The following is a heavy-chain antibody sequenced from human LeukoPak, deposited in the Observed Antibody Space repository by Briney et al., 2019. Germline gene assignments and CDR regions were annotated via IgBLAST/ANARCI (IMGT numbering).Heavy chain of an antibody. V-gene: IGHV3-21*01. Sequence: SGGSLRLSRAASGFTFSSYSMNWVRQAPRKGLEWVSSISSISSYIYYADSLKGRFTISRDNAKNSLYLQMNSLRAEDTAVYYCARGSRIAAAGTVIFDYWGQGTLVTVSS. CDR3: ARGSRIAAAGTVIFDY. CDR1: GFTFSSYS. D-gene: IGHD6-13*01. J-gene: IGHJ4*02. CDR2: ISSISSYI.